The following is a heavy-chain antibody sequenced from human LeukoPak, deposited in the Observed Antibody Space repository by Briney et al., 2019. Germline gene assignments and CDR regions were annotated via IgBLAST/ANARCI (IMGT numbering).Heavy chain of an antibody. CDR3: SGYYLTDYYFDS. CDR2: THYSGIT. J-gene: IGHJ4*02. D-gene: IGHD3-22*01. V-gene: IGHV4-39*01. Sequence: SETLSLTCTVSGDSISSSSFHWGWIRQPPGRGLEWVASTHYSGITYYSPSLKSRVTVSVDTSRNRFSLQLSSVTAADTAVYYSSGYYLTDYYFDSWGQGTLVTVSS. CDR1: GDSISSSSFH.